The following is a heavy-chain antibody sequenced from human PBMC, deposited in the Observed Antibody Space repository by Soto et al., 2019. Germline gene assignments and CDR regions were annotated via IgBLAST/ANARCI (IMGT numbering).Heavy chain of an antibody. V-gene: IGHV3-72*01. D-gene: IGHD1-26*01. Sequence: PGGSLRLSCGTSGFTFTDHYMDWVRQAPGKGLEWVGRVRNKVNGYSTEYAASVRGRFTILRDDSQNSLFLQMNSLQSDDSAVYFCASSGSFRPFDYWGQGALVTVSS. CDR3: ASSGSFRPFDY. CDR2: VRNKVNGYST. J-gene: IGHJ4*02. CDR1: GFTFTDHY.